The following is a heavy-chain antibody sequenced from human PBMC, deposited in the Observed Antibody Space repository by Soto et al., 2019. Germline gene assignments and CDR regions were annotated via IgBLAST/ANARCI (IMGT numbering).Heavy chain of an antibody. CDR2: ITRYGTI. CDR1: GGSFSGYS. V-gene: IGHV4-34*01. CDR3: ARLFAGATGNWYFDL. J-gene: IGHJ2*01. D-gene: IGHD1-1*01. Sequence: QVQLQQWGAGLLKPSETLSLTCAVYGGSFSGYSWSWVRQAPGKGLEWIGEITRYGTINYNPSLKSRVTMSLDTSKNQYSLRLNSVSDADAALYYCARLFAGATGNWYFDLWGRGTLVTVSS.